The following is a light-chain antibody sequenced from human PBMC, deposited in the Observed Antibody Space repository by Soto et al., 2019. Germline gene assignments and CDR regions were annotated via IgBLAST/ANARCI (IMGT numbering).Light chain of an antibody. CDR1: SSNIGSNY. J-gene: IGLJ2*01. Sequence: QSVLTQSPSASATPGQRVTISCSGSSSNIGSNYVYWYRQLPGTAPKLIIYSDTQRPSGVPDRFSGSKSGTSASLVISGLRSEDEADYYCAAWDGSLSGRVFGGGTQLTVL. V-gene: IGLV1-47*02. CDR3: AAWDGSLSGRV. CDR2: SDT.